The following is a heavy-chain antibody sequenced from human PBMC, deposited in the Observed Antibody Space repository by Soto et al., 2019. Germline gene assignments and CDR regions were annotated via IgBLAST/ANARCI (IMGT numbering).Heavy chain of an antibody. Sequence: ASVKVSCKASGYTFTSYDINWVRQATGQGLEWMGWMNPNSGNTGYAQKFQGRVTMTRNTSISTAYMELSSLRSEDTAVYYCARVVSGSWNYYYYYMDVWGKGTTVTVSS. J-gene: IGHJ6*03. D-gene: IGHD6-13*01. CDR3: ARVVSGSWNYYYYYMDV. V-gene: IGHV1-8*01. CDR2: MNPNSGNT. CDR1: GYTFTSYD.